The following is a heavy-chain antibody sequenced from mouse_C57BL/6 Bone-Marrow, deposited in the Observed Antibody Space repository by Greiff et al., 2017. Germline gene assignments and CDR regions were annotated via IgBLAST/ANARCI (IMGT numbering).Heavy chain of an antibody. J-gene: IGHJ3*01. CDR2: IYPRSGNT. Sequence: VKLMESGAELARPGASVKLSCKASGYTFTSYGISWVKQRTGQGLEWIGEIYPRSGNTYYNEKFKGKATLTADKSSSTAYMELRSLTSEDSAVYFCARYDDGYYGFAYWGQGTLITVSA. CDR3: ARYDDGYYGFAY. V-gene: IGHV1-81*01. CDR1: GYTFTSYG. D-gene: IGHD2-3*01.